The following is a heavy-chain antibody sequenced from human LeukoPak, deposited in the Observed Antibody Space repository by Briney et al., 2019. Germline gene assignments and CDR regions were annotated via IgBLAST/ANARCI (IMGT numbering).Heavy chain of an antibody. V-gene: IGHV1-18*01. J-gene: IGHJ4*02. CDR3: ARDAHKFYDSSGYSPTVFDY. D-gene: IGHD3-22*01. CDR1: GYTFTSYG. CDR2: ISAYNGNT. Sequence: GESLKISCKGSGYTFTSYGISWVRQAPGQGLEWMGWISAYNGNTNYAQKLQGRVTMTTDTSTSTAYMELRSLRSDDTAVYCCARDAHKFYDSSGYSPTVFDYWGQGTLVTVSS.